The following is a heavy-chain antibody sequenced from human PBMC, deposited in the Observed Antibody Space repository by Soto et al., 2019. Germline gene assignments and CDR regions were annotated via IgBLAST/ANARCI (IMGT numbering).Heavy chain of an antibody. Sequence: GALRLSCAASGFIPSDYYMSWIRQAPGKGLEWVSYISSSGGTIYYADSVKGRFTISRDKAKKSLYLQMNSLRAEDTAVYYCARLIYYYYGMDVWGQGTTVTVSS. CDR3: ARLIYYYYGMDV. D-gene: IGHD3-16*01. CDR1: GFIPSDYY. V-gene: IGHV3-11*04. J-gene: IGHJ6*02. CDR2: ISSSGGTI.